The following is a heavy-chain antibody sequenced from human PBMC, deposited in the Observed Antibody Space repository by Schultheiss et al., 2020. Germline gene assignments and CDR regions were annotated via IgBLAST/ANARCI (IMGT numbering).Heavy chain of an antibody. CDR2: INHSGST. V-gene: IGHV4-34*01. J-gene: IGHJ1*01. CDR1: GGSFSGYY. Sequence: GSLRLSCAVYGGSFSGYYWSWIRQPPGKGLEWIGEINHSGSTNYNPSLKSRVTISVDTSKNQFSLKLSSVTAADTAMYYCARGRVSRYCSSTSCHPYFQHWGQGTLVTVSS. CDR3: ARGRVSRYCSSTSCHPYFQH. D-gene: IGHD2-2*01.